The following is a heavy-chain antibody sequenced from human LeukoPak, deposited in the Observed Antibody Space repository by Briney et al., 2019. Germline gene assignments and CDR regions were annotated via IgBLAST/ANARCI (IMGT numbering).Heavy chain of an antibody. CDR2: INAYNGNT. CDR3: ARDRHIAAAVYYYYMDV. D-gene: IGHD6-13*01. Sequence: ASVKVSCKAAGYTFTSYIISWVRQAPGQGLEWMGWINAYNGNTDYAQRVQGRVTMTTDTSTSTAYMELRSLRSDDTAVYYCARDRHIAAAVYYYYMDVWGKGTPVTVSS. CDR1: GYTFTSYI. V-gene: IGHV1-18*01. J-gene: IGHJ6*03.